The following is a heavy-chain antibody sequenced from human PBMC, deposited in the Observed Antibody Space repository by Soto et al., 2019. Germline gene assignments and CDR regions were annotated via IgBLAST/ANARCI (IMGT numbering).Heavy chain of an antibody. J-gene: IGHJ4*01. CDR2: IMKDGGEK. D-gene: IGHD3-22*01. V-gene: IGHV3-7*01. CDR3: ARDRDYYKADY. Sequence: EVQLVESGGDLVQPGGSLRLSCAASGFTFSGYWMGWVRQAPGQGLEWVASIMKDGGEKKYVDSVRGRFTTSRDNVQNSLFLQMDSPRVEDTAVYYCARDRDYYKADYWGQGTLVTVSS. CDR1: GFTFSGYW.